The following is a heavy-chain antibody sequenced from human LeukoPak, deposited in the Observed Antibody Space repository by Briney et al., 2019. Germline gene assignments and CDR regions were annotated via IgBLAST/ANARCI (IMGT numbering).Heavy chain of an antibody. CDR2: IYYSGST. J-gene: IGHJ6*02. CDR3: ARDLIDYYYGMDV. CDR1: GGSISSYY. V-gene: IGHV4-59*01. D-gene: IGHD3-22*01. Sequence: SETLSLTCTVSGGSISSYYWSWIRQPPGKGLEWIGYIYYSGSTNCNPSLKSRVTISVDTSKNQFSLKLSSVTAADTAVYYCARDLIDYYYGMDVWGQGTTVTVSS.